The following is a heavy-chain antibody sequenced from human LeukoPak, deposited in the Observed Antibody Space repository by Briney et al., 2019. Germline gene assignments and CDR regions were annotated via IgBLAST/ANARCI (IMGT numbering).Heavy chain of an antibody. V-gene: IGHV3-64*01. D-gene: IGHD6-13*01. CDR3: ARVGYTSYYYYGMDV. Sequence: GGSLRLSCAASGFTFSNYAMSWVRQAPGKGLEYVSAISSNGGSTYYANSVKGRFTISRDNSKNTLYLQMGSLRAEDMAVYYCARVGYTSYYYYGMDVWGQGTTVTVSS. CDR1: GFTFSNYA. J-gene: IGHJ6*02. CDR2: ISSNGGST.